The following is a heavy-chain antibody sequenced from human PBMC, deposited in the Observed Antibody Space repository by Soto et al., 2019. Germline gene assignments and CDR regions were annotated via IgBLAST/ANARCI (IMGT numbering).Heavy chain of an antibody. CDR2: INSDGRST. CDR1: GFTFSGYW. Sequence: EVQLVESGGGLVQPGGSLRLSCAASGFTFSGYWMHWVRQVPGRGPLWVSRINSDGRSTSYEDSVKGRFTISRDNAKNTQNVQKNSLRAEETAVYYCESGDKRGSNRAMGADWGKGPLVTVS. V-gene: IGHV3-74*01. J-gene: IGHJ4*02. D-gene: IGHD1-26*01. CDR3: ESGDKRGSNRAMGAD.